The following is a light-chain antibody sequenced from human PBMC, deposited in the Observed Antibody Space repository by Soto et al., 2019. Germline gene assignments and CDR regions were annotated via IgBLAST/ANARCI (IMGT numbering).Light chain of an antibody. V-gene: IGLV2-8*01. CDR3: ASYAGSQNYV. CDR2: EVS. J-gene: IGLJ1*01. Sequence: QSVLTQPPSASGSLGQSVTISCTGTSADVGGYNFVSWYQQHPGKAPKLMIFEVSQRPSGVPDRFSGSKSGNTASLTVSELRAEDEADYYCASYAGSQNYVFGTGTKVTVL. CDR1: SADVGGYNF.